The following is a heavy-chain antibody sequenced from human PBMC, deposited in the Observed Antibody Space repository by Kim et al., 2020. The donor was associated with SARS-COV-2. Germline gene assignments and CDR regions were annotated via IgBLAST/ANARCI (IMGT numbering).Heavy chain of an antibody. J-gene: IGHJ4*02. V-gene: IGHV3-9*01. CDR1: GFTFDDYA. Sequence: GGSLRLSCAASGFTFDDYAMHWVRQAPGKGLEWVSGISWNSGSIGYADSVKGRFTISRDNAKNSLYLQMNSLRAEDTALYYCAKAVWGSYRQSYFDYWGQGTLVTVSS. D-gene: IGHD3-16*02. CDR2: ISWNSGSI. CDR3: AKAVWGSYRQSYFDY.